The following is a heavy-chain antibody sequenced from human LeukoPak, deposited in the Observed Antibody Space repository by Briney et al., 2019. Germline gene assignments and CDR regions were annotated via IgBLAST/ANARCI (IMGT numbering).Heavy chain of an antibody. CDR2: IRYDGSNK. CDR3: ARAYTYGNTIDY. D-gene: IGHD5-18*01. CDR1: GFTFSSYG. Sequence: GGSLRLSCAASGFTFSSYGMHWVRQAPGKGLECMAFIRYDGSNKYYADSVKGRFTISRDNAKNSLFLQMNSLRAEDTAVYSCARAYTYGNTIDYWGQGALVTVSS. V-gene: IGHV3-30*02. J-gene: IGHJ4*02.